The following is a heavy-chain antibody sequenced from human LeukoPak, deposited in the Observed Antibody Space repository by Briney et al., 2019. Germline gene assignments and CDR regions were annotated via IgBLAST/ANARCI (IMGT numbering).Heavy chain of an antibody. J-gene: IGHJ4*02. CDR1: GFTFSNAW. Sequence: GGSLRLSCAASGFTFSNAWMSWVRQAPGKGLEWVGFIGSKAYGGTTEYAASVKGRFTISRDDSKSIAYLQMNSLKTEDTAVYYCTRDTAMVTGYWGQGTLVTVSS. CDR2: IGSKAYGGTT. V-gene: IGHV3-49*04. CDR3: TRDTAMVTGY. D-gene: IGHD5-18*01.